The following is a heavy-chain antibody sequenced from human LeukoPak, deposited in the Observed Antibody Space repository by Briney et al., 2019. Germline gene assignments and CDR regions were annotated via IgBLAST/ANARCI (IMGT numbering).Heavy chain of an antibody. V-gene: IGHV1-69*04. CDR3: ARYITGTQRFFDY. D-gene: IGHD1-7*01. CDR1: GGTFSSYA. J-gene: IGHJ4*02. Sequence: SVKVSCKASGGTFSSYAISWVRRAPGQGLEWMGRIIPILGIANYAQKFQGRVTITADKSTSTAYMELSSLRSEDTAVHYCARYITGTQRFFDYWGQGTLVTVSS. CDR2: IIPILGIA.